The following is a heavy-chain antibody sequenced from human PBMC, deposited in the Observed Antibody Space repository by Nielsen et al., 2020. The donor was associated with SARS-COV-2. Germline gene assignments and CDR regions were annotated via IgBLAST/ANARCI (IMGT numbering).Heavy chain of an antibody. CDR2: INHSGRT. CDR3: ARSRYGDSPRSYNWFDP. CDR1: GGSFNGYY. D-gene: IGHD4-17*01. J-gene: IGHJ5*02. V-gene: IGHV4-34*01. Sequence: SQTLSLTCAVNGGSFNGYYWSWIRQPPGKGLEWIGEINHSGRTNYNPSLKSRVTISVDTSTNQFSLKLSSVTAADTAVYYCARSRYGDSPRSYNWFDPWGQGTLVTVSS.